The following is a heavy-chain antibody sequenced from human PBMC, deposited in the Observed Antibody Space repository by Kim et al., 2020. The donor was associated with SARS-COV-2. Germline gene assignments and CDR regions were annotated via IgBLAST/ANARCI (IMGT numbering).Heavy chain of an antibody. J-gene: IGHJ4*02. V-gene: IGHV5-51*01. CDR3: ARPATASDYFDY. D-gene: IGHD2-21*02. Sequence: RYSPSFEGQVTFSADKSISTAYLQWSSLKASDTAIYYCARPATASDYFDYWGQGTLVTVSS.